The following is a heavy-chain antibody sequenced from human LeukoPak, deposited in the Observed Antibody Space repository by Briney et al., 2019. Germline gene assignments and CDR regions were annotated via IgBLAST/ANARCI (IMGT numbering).Heavy chain of an antibody. CDR1: GYTFTSYG. Sequence: ASVKVSCTASGYTFTSYGISWVRQAPGQGLEWMGRISAYNGNTNYAQKLQGRVTMTTDTSTSTAYMELRSLRSDDTAVYYCARAGIVVVPAAISEVGLWFDPWGQGTLVTVSS. CDR3: ARAGIVVVPAAISEVGLWFDP. D-gene: IGHD2-2*01. CDR2: ISAYNGNT. J-gene: IGHJ5*02. V-gene: IGHV1-18*01.